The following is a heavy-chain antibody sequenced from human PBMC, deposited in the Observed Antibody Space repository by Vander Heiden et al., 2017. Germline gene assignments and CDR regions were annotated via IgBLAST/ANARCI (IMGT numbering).Heavy chain of an antibody. D-gene: IGHD3-10*01. CDR2: IYYSGST. CDR3: ARSRLTMIRGVVTPGGFDY. CDR1: GGSISSYY. Sequence: QVQLQESGPGLVKPSETLSLTCTVPGGSISSYYWSWIRQPPGKGLEWIGYIYYSGSTNYNASLKSRVTISVDTSKNQFSLKLTSVTAADAAVYYCARSRLTMIRGVVTPGGFDYWGQGTLVTVSS. J-gene: IGHJ4*02. V-gene: IGHV4-59*01.